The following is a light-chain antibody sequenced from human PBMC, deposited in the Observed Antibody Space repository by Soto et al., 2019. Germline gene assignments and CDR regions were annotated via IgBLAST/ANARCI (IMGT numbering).Light chain of an antibody. CDR2: EVT. CDR3: FAYAGDSTWL. J-gene: IGLJ3*02. CDR1: RSDIGSYNS. V-gene: IGLV2-23*02. Sequence: QSVLTQPASVSGSPGESITISCTGTRSDIGSYNSIAWYQQHPGKAPRVMIFEVTQRPSGISNRFSGSKSGYTASLTISGLQAEDEADYFCFAYAGDSTWLFGGGTK.